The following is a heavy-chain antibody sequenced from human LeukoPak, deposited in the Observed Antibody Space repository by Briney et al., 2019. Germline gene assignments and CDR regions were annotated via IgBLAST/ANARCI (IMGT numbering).Heavy chain of an antibody. V-gene: IGHV3-74*01. D-gene: IGHD6-19*01. Sequence: GGSLRLSCAASGFNFNNAWMNWVRQAPGKGLVWVSRISTDGSSNTYADSVRGRFTISRDNAKNTLYLQMNSLRAEDTAVYYCARGRLTSSWYYFDYWGQGTLVTVSS. CDR2: ISTDGSSN. CDR3: ARGRLTSSWYYFDY. CDR1: GFNFNNAW. J-gene: IGHJ4*02.